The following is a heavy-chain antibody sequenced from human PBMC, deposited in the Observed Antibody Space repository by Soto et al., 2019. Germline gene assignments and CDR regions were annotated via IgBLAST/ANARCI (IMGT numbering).Heavy chain of an antibody. D-gene: IGHD6-19*01. J-gene: IGHJ4*02. CDR3: ARGNSAVAGTLLWDY. CDR1: GGSFSGYY. V-gene: IGHV4-34*01. Sequence: SETLSLTCAVYGGSFSGYYWSWIRQPPGKGLEWIGEINHSGSTNYNPSLKSRVTISVDTSKNQFSLKLSSVTAADTAVYYCARGNSAVAGTLLWDYWGQGTLVTVSS. CDR2: INHSGST.